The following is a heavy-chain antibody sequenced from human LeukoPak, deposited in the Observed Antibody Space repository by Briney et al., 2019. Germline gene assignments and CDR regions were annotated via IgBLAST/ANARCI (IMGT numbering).Heavy chain of an antibody. V-gene: IGHV3-7*01. Sequence: GGSLRLSCAASGFPFSSHWLSWFRQSPGKGLEWVAHVSHDGSEKHYVDSVKGRFTISRDNARNSQFLQMNSLRVDDTAVYYCASGGGWVFFNWGQGTLVTVSS. CDR1: GFPFSSHW. J-gene: IGHJ4*02. CDR3: ASGGGWVFFN. D-gene: IGHD6-19*01. CDR2: VSHDGSEK.